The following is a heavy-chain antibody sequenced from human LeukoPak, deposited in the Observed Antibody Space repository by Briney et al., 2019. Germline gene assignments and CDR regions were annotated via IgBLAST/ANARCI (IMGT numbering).Heavy chain of an antibody. J-gene: IGHJ5*02. CDR1: GYTFTSDG. CDR2: ISAYNGNT. Sequence: ASVKVSCKASGYTFTSDGISWVRQAPGQGLEWMGWISAYNGNTNYAQKIQGRVTMTTDTSTSTAYMELRSLRSDDTAVYYCARITMVRGVIINNWFDPWGQGTLVTVSS. D-gene: IGHD3-10*01. V-gene: IGHV1-18*01. CDR3: ARITMVRGVIINNWFDP.